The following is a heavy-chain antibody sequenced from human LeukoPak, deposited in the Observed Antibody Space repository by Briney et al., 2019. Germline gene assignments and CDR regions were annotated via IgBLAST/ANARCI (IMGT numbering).Heavy chain of an antibody. CDR1: GGSISSSY. CDR2: IYYTGST. Sequence: PSETLSLTCTVSGGSISSSYRSWIRQPPGKGLEWIGYIYYTGSTTYNPSLKSRVTISVDTSKNQFSLKLRSVTAADTAVYYCARDYGDIPPDWYYDLWGRGTLVTVSS. CDR3: ARDYGDIPPDWYYDL. D-gene: IGHD4-17*01. J-gene: IGHJ2*01. V-gene: IGHV4-59*01.